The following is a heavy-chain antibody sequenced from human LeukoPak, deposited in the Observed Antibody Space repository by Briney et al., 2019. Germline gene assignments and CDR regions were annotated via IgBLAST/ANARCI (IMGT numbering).Heavy chain of an antibody. CDR1: GFTFDDYA. CDR2: LSGSGGST. D-gene: IGHD3-3*01. CDR3: AKVGFTSEWLGISGYYFDS. Sequence: GGSLRLSCAASGFTFDDYAMHWVRQAPGKGLEWVSGLSGSGGSTYYADSVKGRFTISRDNSENTLDLQMNSLRAEDTAVYYCAKVGFTSEWLGISGYYFDSWGQGALVTVSS. V-gene: IGHV3-23*01. J-gene: IGHJ4*02.